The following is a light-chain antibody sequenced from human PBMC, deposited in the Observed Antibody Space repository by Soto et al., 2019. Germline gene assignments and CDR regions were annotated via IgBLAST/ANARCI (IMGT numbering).Light chain of an antibody. CDR1: QSINTY. CDR2: AAS. CDR3: RQSYNTRPYT. Sequence: DIQMTQSPSSLSASVGDRVTITCRASQSINTYLNWYQQKPGKAPKLLIYAASSLHSGVPSRFSCSGSATDFTLTISSLQPEDVATAYCRQSYNTRPYTFGQGPKLEIK. V-gene: IGKV1-39*01. J-gene: IGKJ2*01.